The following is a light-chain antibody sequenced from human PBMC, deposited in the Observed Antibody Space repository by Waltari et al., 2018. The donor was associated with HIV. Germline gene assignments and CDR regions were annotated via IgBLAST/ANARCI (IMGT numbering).Light chain of an antibody. J-gene: IGLJ1*01. CDR3: VGWDASLSAYV. CDR1: SSNIGNDN. V-gene: IGLV1-47*01. CDR2: KNI. Sequence: QSVLTQPPSASGTPGQRVTISCSGSSSNIGNDNVYWYQQLPGTTPKLLIYKNIRRPSGVPDRFAGSKSGTSAYLAISGLRSEDEADYYCVGWDASLSAYVFGAGTKVTVL.